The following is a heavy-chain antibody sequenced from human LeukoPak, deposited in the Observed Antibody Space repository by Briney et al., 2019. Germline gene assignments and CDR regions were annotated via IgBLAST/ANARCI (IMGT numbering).Heavy chain of an antibody. J-gene: IGHJ4*02. CDR3: ATYTQYFGAPGTDY. CDR1: GFTFSKYW. D-gene: IGHD3-10*01. V-gene: IGHV3-7*01. Sequence: GGSLRLSCTVSGFTFSKYWMRWVRQAPGKGLECVASIDKGGSEKRYVESVKGRFTISRDNARNSVYLQMTSLGAEDTAVYYCATYTQYFGAPGTDYWGQGTLVTVSS. CDR2: IDKGGSEK.